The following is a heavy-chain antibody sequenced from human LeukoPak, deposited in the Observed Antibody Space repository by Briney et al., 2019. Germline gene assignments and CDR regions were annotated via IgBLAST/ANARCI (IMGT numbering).Heavy chain of an antibody. V-gene: IGHV1-24*01. J-gene: IGHJ5*02. CDR2: FDPEDGET. CDR1: GYTLTELS. CDR3: ATVFSTGTAIFSFSP. D-gene: IGHD1-1*01. Sequence: GASVKVSCKVSGYTLTELSMHWVRQAPGPGLEWKGGFDPEDGETIYAQKFQGRVTMTEDTSTDTAYMELSSLRSEDTAVYYCATVFSTGTAIFSFSPWGQGALVTVSS.